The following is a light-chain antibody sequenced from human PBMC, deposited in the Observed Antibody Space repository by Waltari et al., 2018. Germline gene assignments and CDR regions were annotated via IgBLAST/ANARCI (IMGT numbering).Light chain of an antibody. CDR1: QNIDSY. J-gene: IGKJ4*01. Sequence: EIVLTQSPATLSLSPGERATPSCRASQNIDSYLAWYQLKPGQVPRLLLYDASNRATGIPARFSGSGSGADFTLIISSLEPEDFAVYYCHQRSKWPLTFGGGTKVEIK. CDR3: HQRSKWPLT. CDR2: DAS. V-gene: IGKV3-11*01.